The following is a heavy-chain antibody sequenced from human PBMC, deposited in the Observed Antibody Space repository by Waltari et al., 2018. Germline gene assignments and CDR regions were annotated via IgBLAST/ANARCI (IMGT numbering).Heavy chain of an antibody. D-gene: IGHD2-15*01. CDR1: GFSFSSYT. CDR3: VTLGGGSQGGSLFGLDV. Sequence: EVQLVESGGGLVKPGGSLRLSCAASGFSFSSYTRKWVRQARGKGMEGVESISSGHSDKNYADSVRGRFTISRDNAKNSLYLQMNSLRAEDSAMYYCVTLGGGSQGGSLFGLDVWGQGVTVTVTS. J-gene: IGHJ6*02. CDR2: ISSGHSDK. V-gene: IGHV3-21*06.